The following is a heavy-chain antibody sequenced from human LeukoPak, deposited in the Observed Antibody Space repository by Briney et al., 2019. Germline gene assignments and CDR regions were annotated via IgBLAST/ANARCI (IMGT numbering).Heavy chain of an antibody. V-gene: IGHV4-39*01. CDR3: ARLVVSSWYHEVLLGRDY. CDR1: GGSISSRPYC. Sequence: SETLSLTCTVSGGSISSRPYCWGWIRQPPGKGLEWLGSFFYSGSTNYKPSLKSRVTISVDTSKNQFSLKLSSVTAAGTAVYYCARLVVSSWYHEVLLGRDYWGQGTLVTVSS. D-gene: IGHD6-13*01. J-gene: IGHJ4*02. CDR2: FFYSGST.